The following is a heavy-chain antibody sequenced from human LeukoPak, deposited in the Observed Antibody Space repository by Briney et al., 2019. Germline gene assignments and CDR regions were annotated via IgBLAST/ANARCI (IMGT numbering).Heavy chain of an antibody. CDR1: GGSVSSGSYY. CDR3: ARVPISTTARGYFDY. D-gene: IGHD4-17*01. J-gene: IGHJ4*02. V-gene: IGHV4-61*01. CDR2: IHYSGST. Sequence: SETLSLTCTVSGGSVSSGSYYWSWIRQPPGKGPEWIGYIHYSGSTTYNPSLKSRVTISVDTSKNKFSLRVTSLTSADTAVYYCARVPISTTARGYFDYWGQGTLVTVSS.